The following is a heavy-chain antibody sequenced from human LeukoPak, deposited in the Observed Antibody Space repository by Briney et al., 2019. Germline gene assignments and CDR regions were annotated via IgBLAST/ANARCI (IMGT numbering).Heavy chain of an antibody. J-gene: IGHJ6*04. D-gene: IGHD5-18*01. Sequence: SETLSLTCTVSGGSISSYYWSWIRQPPGKGLEWIGYIYYSGSTNYNPSLKSRVTISVDTSKNQFSLKLRFVTAADTAVYYCARLHRGYSYGSASGMDVWGKGTTVTVSS. CDR2: IYYSGST. V-gene: IGHV4-59*08. CDR3: ARLHRGYSYGSASGMDV. CDR1: GGSISSYY.